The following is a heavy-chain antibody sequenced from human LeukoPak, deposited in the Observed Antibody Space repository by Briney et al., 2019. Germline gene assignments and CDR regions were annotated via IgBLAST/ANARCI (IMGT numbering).Heavy chain of an antibody. D-gene: IGHD3-10*01. V-gene: IGHV3-30-3*01. CDR3: ARDWRYYYGSGYYFDY. Sequence: GRSLRLSCAASGFTFSSYAMHWVRQAPGKGLEWVAVISYDGSNKYYADSVKGRFTISRDNSKNTLYLQMNSLRAEDTAVYYCARDWRYYYGSGYYFDYWGQGTLVTVSS. CDR1: GFTFSSYA. CDR2: ISYDGSNK. J-gene: IGHJ4*02.